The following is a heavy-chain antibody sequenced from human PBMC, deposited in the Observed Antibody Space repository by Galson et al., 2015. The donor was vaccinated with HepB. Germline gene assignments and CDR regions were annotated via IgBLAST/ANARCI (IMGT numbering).Heavy chain of an antibody. J-gene: IGHJ4*02. CDR3: ARVADADYGDHSHFDY. D-gene: IGHD4-17*01. Sequence: SLRLSCAVSGFTFSDYYMSWIRQAPGKGLEWISYISSSSLYTNYADSVKGRFTISRDNAKNSLYLQISSARAEDTALCYCARVADADYGDHSHFDYWGQGTLVTVSS. CDR1: GFTFSDYY. CDR2: ISSSSLYT. V-gene: IGHV3-11*06.